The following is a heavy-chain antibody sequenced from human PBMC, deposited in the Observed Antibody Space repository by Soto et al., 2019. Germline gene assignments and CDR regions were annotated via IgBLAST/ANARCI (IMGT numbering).Heavy chain of an antibody. CDR3: TRISGTVERPGERYYYYYGMDV. D-gene: IGHD3-16*01. CDR2: IRSKAYGGTT. V-gene: IGHV3-49*03. CDR1: GFTFGDYA. J-gene: IGHJ6*02. Sequence: PVGSLRLSCTASGFTFGDYAMSWFRQAPGKGLEWVGFIRSKAYGGTTEYAASVKGRFTISRDDSKSIAYLQMNSLKTEDTAVYYCTRISGTVERPGERYYYYYGMDVWGQGTTVTVSS.